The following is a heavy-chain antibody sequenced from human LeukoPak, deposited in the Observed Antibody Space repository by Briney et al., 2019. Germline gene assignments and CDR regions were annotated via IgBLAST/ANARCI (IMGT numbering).Heavy chain of an antibody. CDR3: ARFSSGWWGYFDY. V-gene: IGHV4-34*01. CDR2: INHSGST. J-gene: IGHJ4*02. CDR1: GGSFSGYY. Sequence: SETLSLTCAVYGGSFSGYYSSWIRQPPGKRLEWIGEINHSGSTNYNPSLKSRVTISVDTSKNQFSLKLTSVTAADTAVYYCARFSSGWWGYFDYWGQGTLVTFSS. D-gene: IGHD6-19*01.